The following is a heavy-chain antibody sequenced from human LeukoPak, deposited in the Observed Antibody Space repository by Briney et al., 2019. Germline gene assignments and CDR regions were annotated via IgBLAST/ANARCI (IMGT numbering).Heavy chain of an antibody. Sequence: GESLKISCKGSGYSFTSYWIGWVRQMPGKGLEWMGIIYPGDSDTRYSPSFQGQVTISADKSISTAYLQWRSLKASDTAMYYCARIPGYSYGYLYYYYMDAWGKGTTVTVSS. CDR3: ARIPGYSYGYLYYYYMDA. V-gene: IGHV5-51*01. D-gene: IGHD5-18*01. CDR1: GYSFTSYW. CDR2: IYPGDSDT. J-gene: IGHJ6*03.